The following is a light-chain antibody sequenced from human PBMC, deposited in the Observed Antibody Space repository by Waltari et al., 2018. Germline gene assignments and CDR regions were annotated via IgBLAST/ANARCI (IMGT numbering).Light chain of an antibody. V-gene: IGLV2-8*01. J-gene: IGLJ3*02. Sequence: QSALTQPPSASGSPGQSITITCTGTSTSVKSYDRVFWYQHHPGKAPKRLIYEVTKRPPGRPDRFSGSKSDNTASLAVSGLQAEDEADYYCSSYAGGSSLMFGGGTKLTVL. CDR2: EVT. CDR3: SSYAGGSSLM. CDR1: STSVKSYDR.